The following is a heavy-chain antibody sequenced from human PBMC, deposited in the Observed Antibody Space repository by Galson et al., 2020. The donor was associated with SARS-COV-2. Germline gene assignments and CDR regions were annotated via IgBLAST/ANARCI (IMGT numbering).Heavy chain of an antibody. Sequence: GESLKISCAASGFTFSSYEMHWVRQATGKGLEWVSAIGTAGDTYYPGSVKGRFTISRENAQNSLYLQMNSLRAGDTAVYYCARAADLGYCRSSRVDFCYWKDVWGKGTTVTVGS. D-gene: IGHD2-2*01. CDR2: IGTAGDT. J-gene: IGHJ6*04. CDR1: GFTFSSYE. V-gene: IGHV3-13*01. CDR3: ARAADLGYCRSSRVDFCYWKDV.